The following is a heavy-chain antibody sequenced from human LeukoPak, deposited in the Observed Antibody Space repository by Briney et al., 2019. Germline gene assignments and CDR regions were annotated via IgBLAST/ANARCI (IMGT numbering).Heavy chain of an antibody. D-gene: IGHD2-2*01. V-gene: IGHV4-31*03. J-gene: IGHJ4*02. Sequence: SETLSLTCTVSGGSISSGGYYWSWIRQHPGKGLEWIGYIYYSGSTYYNPSLKSRVTISVDTSKNQFSLKLSSVTAADTAVYYCARDRCSSTSCYFDYWGQGTLVTVSP. CDR2: IYYSGST. CDR1: GGSISSGGYY. CDR3: ARDRCSSTSCYFDY.